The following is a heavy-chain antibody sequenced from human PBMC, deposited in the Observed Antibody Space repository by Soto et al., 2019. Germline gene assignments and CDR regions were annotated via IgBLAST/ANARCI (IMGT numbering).Heavy chain of an antibody. Sequence: SGPTLVNPTQTLTLTCTFSGFSLSTSGMCVSWIRQPPGKALEWLARIDWDDDKYYSTSLKTRLTISKDTSKNQVVLTMTNMDPVDTATYYCARNYYDFWSGHRPYYYYGMDVWGQGTTVTVSS. CDR2: IDWDDDK. V-gene: IGHV2-70*11. CDR3: ARNYYDFWSGHRPYYYYGMDV. CDR1: GFSLSTSGMC. J-gene: IGHJ6*02. D-gene: IGHD3-3*01.